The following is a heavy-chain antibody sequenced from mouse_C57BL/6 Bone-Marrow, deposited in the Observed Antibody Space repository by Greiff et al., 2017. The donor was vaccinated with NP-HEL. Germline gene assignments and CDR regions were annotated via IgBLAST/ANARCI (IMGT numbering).Heavy chain of an antibody. V-gene: IGHV1-81*01. CDR1: GYTFTSYG. J-gene: IGHJ4*01. D-gene: IGHD1-1*01. CDR3: TTRVGSSHYYAMDY. CDR2: IYPRSGNT. Sequence: VQLQQSGAELARPGASVKLSCKASGYTFTSYGISWVKQRTGQGLEWIGEIYPRSGNTYYNEKFKGKATLTADKSSSTAYMELSSLTSEDTAVYYCTTRVGSSHYYAMDYWGQGTSVTVSS.